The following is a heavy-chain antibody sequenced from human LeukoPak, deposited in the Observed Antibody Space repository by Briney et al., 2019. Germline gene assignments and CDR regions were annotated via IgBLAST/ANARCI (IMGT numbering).Heavy chain of an antibody. CDR2: MNPNSGNT. CDR1: VYTFTSYD. CDR3: ARGDLLLGA. D-gene: IGHD3-22*01. J-gene: IGHJ4*02. V-gene: IGHV1-8*01. Sequence: ASVKVSCKASVYTFTSYDITWVRQATGQRLERMGWMNPNSGNTGYAQKFQGRVTVTRNTSISTAYMELSSLRSEDTAVYYCARGDLLLGAWGQGTLVTVSS.